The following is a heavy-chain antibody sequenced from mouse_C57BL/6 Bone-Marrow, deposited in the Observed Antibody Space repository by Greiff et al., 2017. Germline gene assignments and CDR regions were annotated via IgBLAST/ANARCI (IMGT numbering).Heavy chain of an antibody. Sequence: EVNLVESGGGLVQPKGSLKLSCAASGFSFNTYAMNWVRQAPGKGLEWVARIRSKSNNYATYYADSVKDRFTISRDDSESMLYLQMNNLKTEDTAMYYCVRQRGYYDYDGGYYYAMDYWGQGTSVTVSS. D-gene: IGHD2-4*01. V-gene: IGHV10-1*01. CDR1: GFSFNTYA. CDR2: IRSKSNNYAT. CDR3: VRQRGYYDYDGGYYYAMDY. J-gene: IGHJ4*01.